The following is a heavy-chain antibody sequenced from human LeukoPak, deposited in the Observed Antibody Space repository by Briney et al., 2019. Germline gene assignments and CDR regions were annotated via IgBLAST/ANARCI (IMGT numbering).Heavy chain of an antibody. CDR3: ARAVGWGYYDILTGYYSTQFDY. D-gene: IGHD3-9*01. CDR2: IYTSGST. Sequence: PSETLSPTCTVSGGSISSGSYYWSWIRQPAGKGLEWIGRIYTSGSTNYNPSLKSRVTISVDTSKNQFSLKLSSVTAADTAVYYCARAVGWGYYDILTGYYSTQFDYWGQGTLVTVSS. CDR1: GGSISSGSYY. J-gene: IGHJ4*02. V-gene: IGHV4-61*02.